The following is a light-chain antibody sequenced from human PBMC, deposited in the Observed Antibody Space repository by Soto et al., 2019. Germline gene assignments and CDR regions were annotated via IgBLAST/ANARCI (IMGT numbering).Light chain of an antibody. CDR1: QSISSW. V-gene: IGKV1-5*03. J-gene: IGKJ1*01. CDR2: KAC. Sequence: DIQMTQSPSTLSASVGDRVTITCRASQSISSWLTWYQQKAGQAPKLLIYKACIVESGVPSRCSGSGSGTEFTLTISSLQPDDSATYYCQQYSCFATFGQGTRLEVK. CDR3: QQYSCFAT.